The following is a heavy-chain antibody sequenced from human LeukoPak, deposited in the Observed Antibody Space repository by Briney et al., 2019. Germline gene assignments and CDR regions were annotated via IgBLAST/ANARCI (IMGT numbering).Heavy chain of an antibody. J-gene: IGHJ5*02. D-gene: IGHD3-3*01. CDR3: AREGYDFWTWFDP. V-gene: IGHV3-48*01. CDR2: ISSSSSTI. Sequence: PGRSLRLSCAASGFTFSSYSMNWVRQAPGKGLEWVSYISSSSSTIYYADSVKGRFTISRDNAKNSLYLQMNSLRAEDTAVYYCAREGYDFWTWFDPWGQGTLVTVSS. CDR1: GFTFSSYS.